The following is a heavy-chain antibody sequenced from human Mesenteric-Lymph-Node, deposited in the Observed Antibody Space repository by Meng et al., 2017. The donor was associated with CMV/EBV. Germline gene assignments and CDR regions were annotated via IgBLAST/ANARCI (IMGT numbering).Heavy chain of an antibody. CDR2: IIPTLGII. D-gene: IGHD2-2*01. Sequence: SVKVSCKASGGTFSSYAISWVRQAPGQGLEWMGRIIPTLGIINYAQQFQGRITITADESTSTAYMELSSLTSGDTAVYYCHRYQPPDGFDPWGQGTLVTVSS. V-gene: IGHV1-69*04. J-gene: IGHJ5*02. CDR3: HRYQPPDGFDP. CDR1: GGTFSSYA.